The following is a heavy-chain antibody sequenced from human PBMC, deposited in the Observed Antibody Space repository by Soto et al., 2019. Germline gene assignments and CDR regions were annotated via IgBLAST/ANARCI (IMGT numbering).Heavy chain of an antibody. J-gene: IGHJ4*02. CDR3: ARWSYLDY. CDR2: ISGSDGKT. V-gene: IGHV3-23*01. CDR1: GFSFGSYA. D-gene: IGHD3-3*01. Sequence: GGSLRLSCAASGFSFGSYALSWVRQAPGKGLEWVSTISGSDGKTFYADSVKGRFSISRDTSQNTLYLQMNSLRADDTAIYYCARWSYLDYWGQGTRVTVYS.